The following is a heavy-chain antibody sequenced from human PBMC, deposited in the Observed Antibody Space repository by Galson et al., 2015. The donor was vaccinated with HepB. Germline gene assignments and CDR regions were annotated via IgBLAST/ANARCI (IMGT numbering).Heavy chain of an antibody. J-gene: IGHJ6*02. CDR3: ARDPQRHGPNSADYYYYGMDV. Sequence: PALVKPTQTLTLTCSFSGFSLKTGGMCVSWIRQPPGRALEWLARIDWDDDKYYSTSLKTRLTISRDTSKNQVVLTMANMDPVDTAAYYCARDPQRHGPNSADYYYYGMDVWGRGTTVTVSS. D-gene: IGHD3-10*01. CDR2: IDWDDDK. CDR1: GFSLKTGGMC. V-gene: IGHV2-70*11.